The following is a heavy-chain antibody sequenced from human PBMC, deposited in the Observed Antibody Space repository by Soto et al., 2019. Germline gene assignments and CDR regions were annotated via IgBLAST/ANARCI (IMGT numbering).Heavy chain of an antibody. V-gene: IGHV3-48*02. D-gene: IGHD1-1*01. CDR2: ISKTGSAF. CDR1: GITFEYYD. J-gene: IGHJ6*02. CDR3: VSGTESTFAFDV. Sequence: GGSLRLSCVVSGITFEYYDMNWVRQAPGKGLEWLSYISKTGSAFYYADSVEGRFTISRDNAKNSLYMEMSRLTDADTAVYYCVSGTESTFAFDVWGQGTTVTVSS.